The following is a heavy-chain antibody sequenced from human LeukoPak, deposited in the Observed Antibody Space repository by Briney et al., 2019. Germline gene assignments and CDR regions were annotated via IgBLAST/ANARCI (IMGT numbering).Heavy chain of an antibody. CDR3: VQTTGWPGFDY. J-gene: IGHJ4*02. D-gene: IGHD6-19*01. CDR2: IYNGGSSFNGGNT. Sequence: SETLSLTCTVSGVSITRFYWTWVRQPPGKGLECIPYIYNGGSSFNGGNTIYDPSLKSRVTISVDKSNNQFSLNLSSVTAADTAVYFCVQTTGWPGFDYWGQGALVTVSS. V-gene: IGHV4-59*08. CDR1: GVSITRFY.